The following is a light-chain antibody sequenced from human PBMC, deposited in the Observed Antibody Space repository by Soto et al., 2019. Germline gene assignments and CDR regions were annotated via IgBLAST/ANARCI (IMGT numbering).Light chain of an antibody. CDR1: QSLVYSDGNTY. CDR2: KVS. V-gene: IGKV2-30*01. CDR3: MQGTHWPPIT. Sequence: DAVVTQSPLSLPVTLGQAASISCTSSQSLVYSDGNTYLSWFQQRPGQSPRRLIYKVSNRDSGVPDRFSGSGSGTDFTLKISRVEAEDVGVYYCMQGTHWPPITFGQGTRLEIK. J-gene: IGKJ5*01.